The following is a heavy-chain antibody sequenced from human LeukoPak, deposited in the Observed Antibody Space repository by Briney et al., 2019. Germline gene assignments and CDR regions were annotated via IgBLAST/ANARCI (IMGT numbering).Heavy chain of an antibody. Sequence: SETLSLTCAVYGGSFSGYYWSWIRQPPGKGLEWIGEINHSGSTNYNPSLKSRVTISVDTSKNQLSLKLSSVTAADAAVYYCTTGLDHAKTDYWGQGTRVIVSS. CDR2: INHSGST. V-gene: IGHV4-34*01. CDR3: TTGLDHAKTDY. D-gene: IGHD1-1*01. J-gene: IGHJ4*02. CDR1: GGSFSGYY.